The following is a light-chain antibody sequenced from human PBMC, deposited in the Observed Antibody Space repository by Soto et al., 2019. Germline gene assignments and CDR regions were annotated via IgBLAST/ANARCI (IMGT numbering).Light chain of an antibody. Sequence: QSALTQPASVSGSPGQSITISCTGTSSDAGGYDYVSWYQQYPDKAPKLMIFEVSNRPSGVSNRFSGSKSGNTASLTISGLQTEDEADYYCSAYAGSSVLFGGGTKLTVL. CDR3: SAYAGSSVL. CDR1: SSDAGGYDY. J-gene: IGLJ2*01. CDR2: EVS. V-gene: IGLV2-14*01.